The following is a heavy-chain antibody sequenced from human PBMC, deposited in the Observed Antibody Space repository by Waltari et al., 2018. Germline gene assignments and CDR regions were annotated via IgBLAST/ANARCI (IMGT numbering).Heavy chain of an antibody. J-gene: IGHJ5*02. CDR1: GFSLSTSGVG. CDR2: IYWNDDK. CDR3: AHGGGYCSTTSCYTWFDP. D-gene: IGHD2-2*02. V-gene: IGHV2-5*01. Sequence: QITLKESGPTLVKPTQTLTLTCTLSGFSLSTSGVGVGWIRQPPGKALEWLALIYWNDDKRYSPSLKSRFTITKDTSKNQVILTMTNMDPVDTGTYFCAHGGGYCSTTSCYTWFDPWGQGTLVTVSS.